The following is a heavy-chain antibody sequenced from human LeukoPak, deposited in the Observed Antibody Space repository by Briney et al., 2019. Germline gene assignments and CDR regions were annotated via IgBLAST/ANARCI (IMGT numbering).Heavy chain of an antibody. Sequence: GGSLRLSCAASGFTFDDYGMSWVRQAPGKGLEWVSGINWNGGRTGYADSVKGRFTISRDNAKNSLYLQMNSLRAEDTAVYYCARDGGYSYGFDYWGQGTLVTVSS. D-gene: IGHD5-18*01. CDR3: ARDGGYSYGFDY. CDR1: GFTFDDYG. J-gene: IGHJ4*02. CDR2: INWNGGRT. V-gene: IGHV3-20*04.